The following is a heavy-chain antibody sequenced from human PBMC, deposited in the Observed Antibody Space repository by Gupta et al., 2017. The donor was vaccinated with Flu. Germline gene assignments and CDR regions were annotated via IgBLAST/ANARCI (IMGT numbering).Heavy chain of an antibody. CDR1: GGTFSSYA. J-gene: IGHJ4*02. V-gene: IGHV1-69*01. CDR3: ARVASPTNYYDSTGYYNY. D-gene: IGHD3-22*01. Sequence: QVQLVQSGAEVKKPGSSVTVSCKASGGTFSSYAISWVRPAPGQGLEWMGGIIPIFGTANYAQKFQGRVTITADESTSTAYMELSSLRSEDTAVYYCARVASPTNYYDSTGYYNYWGQGTLVTVSS. CDR2: IIPIFGTA.